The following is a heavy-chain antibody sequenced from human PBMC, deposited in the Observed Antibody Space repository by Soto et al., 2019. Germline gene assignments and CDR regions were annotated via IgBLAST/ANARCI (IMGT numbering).Heavy chain of an antibody. CDR2: ISYDGSNK. J-gene: IGHJ4*02. V-gene: IGHV3-30-3*01. Sequence: QVQLVESGGGVVQPGRSLRLSCAASGFTFSSYAMHWVRQAPGKGLEWVAVISYDGSNKYYEDSVKGRFTISRDNSKNTLYLQMNSPRAEDTAVYYCERVAVEMATIHVFDYWGQGTLVTVSS. CDR3: ERVAVEMATIHVFDY. CDR1: GFTFSSYA. D-gene: IGHD5-12*01.